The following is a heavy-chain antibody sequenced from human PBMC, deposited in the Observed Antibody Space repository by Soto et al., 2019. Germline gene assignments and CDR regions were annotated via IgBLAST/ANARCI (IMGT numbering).Heavy chain of an antibody. CDR1: GFTFSSYG. CDR2: ISYDGSNK. Sequence: QVQLVESGGGVVQPGRSLRLSCAASGFTFSSYGMHWVRQAPGKGLEWVAVISYDGSNKYYADSVKGRFTISRDNSKNTLYLQMNSLRAEDSAVSYCPKDTEGRQLVYYYSYGMDVWGQGTTVTVSS. CDR3: PKDTEGRQLVYYYSYGMDV. V-gene: IGHV3-30*18. D-gene: IGHD6-6*01. J-gene: IGHJ6*02.